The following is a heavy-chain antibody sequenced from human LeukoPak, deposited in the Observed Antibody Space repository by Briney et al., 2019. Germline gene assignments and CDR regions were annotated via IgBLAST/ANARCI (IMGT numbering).Heavy chain of an antibody. Sequence: SQTLSLTCTVSGGSISGGGYYWSWIRQHPGKGLEWIGYIYYSGSTYYNPSLKGRVTISVDTSKNQFSLKLSSVTAADTAVYYCASSRGSTIIGGFYFDYWGQGTLVTVSS. D-gene: IGHD5/OR15-5a*01. V-gene: IGHV4-31*03. CDR2: IYYSGST. CDR3: ASSRGSTIIGGFYFDY. J-gene: IGHJ4*02. CDR1: GGSISGGGYY.